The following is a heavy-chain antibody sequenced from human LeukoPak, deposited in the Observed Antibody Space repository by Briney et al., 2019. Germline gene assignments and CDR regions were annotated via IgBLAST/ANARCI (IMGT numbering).Heavy chain of an antibody. CDR2: INPNSGGT. V-gene: IGHV1-2*02. CDR1: GYTFTGYY. J-gene: IGHJ4*02. D-gene: IGHD2-15*01. CDR3: ARDPGYCSGGSCYETLDY. Sequence: ASVKVSCKASGYTFTGYYMHWVRQAPGQGLEWMGWINPNSGGTNYAQKFQGRVTMTRDTSISIAYMELSRLRSDDTAVYYCARDPGYCSGGSCYETLDYWGQGTLVTVSS.